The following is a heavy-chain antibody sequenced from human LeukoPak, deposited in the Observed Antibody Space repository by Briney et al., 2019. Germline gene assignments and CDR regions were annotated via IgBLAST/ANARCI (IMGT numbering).Heavy chain of an antibody. Sequence: GGSLRLSCAASGFTFRSYSMNWVRQAPGKGLEWVSSISSSSSYIYYADSVKGRFTISRDNAKNSLYLQMNSLRAEDTAVYYCARGRGGYYFDYWGQGTLVTVST. J-gene: IGHJ4*02. V-gene: IGHV3-21*01. CDR1: GFTFRSYS. CDR3: ARGRGGYYFDY. CDR2: ISSSSSYI. D-gene: IGHD3-10*01.